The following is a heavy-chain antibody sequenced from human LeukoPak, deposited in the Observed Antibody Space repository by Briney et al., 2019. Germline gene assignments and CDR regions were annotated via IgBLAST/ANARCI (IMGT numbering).Heavy chain of an antibody. CDR2: IKQDGSEK. CDR1: GFRFSSYW. J-gene: IGHJ6*03. V-gene: IGHV3-7*01. Sequence: GGSLRLSCAASGFRFSSYWMSWVRQAPGKGLEWVANIKQDGSEKYYVDSVKGRFTISRDNAKNSLYLQMNSLRAEDTAVYYCARDNPRSYYYYMDVWGKGTTVTVSS. CDR3: ARDNPRSYYYYMDV. D-gene: IGHD1-14*01.